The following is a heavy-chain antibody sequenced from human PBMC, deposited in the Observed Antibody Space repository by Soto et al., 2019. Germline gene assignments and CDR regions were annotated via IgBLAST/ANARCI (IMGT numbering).Heavy chain of an antibody. J-gene: IGHJ4*02. CDR1: GFSFSSYA. D-gene: IGHD5-12*01. CDR3: AKGSIEYSASVDN. V-gene: IGHV3-23*01. Sequence: VQLLDSGGGLVQPGGSLRLSCAASGFSFSSYAMVWVRQAPGKGLEGVSVISARGGSSYFADSVKGRFTISRDNSKNVLSLEMNSLRAEDTAIYFCAKGSIEYSASVDNWGQGTLVLVSS. CDR2: ISARGGSS.